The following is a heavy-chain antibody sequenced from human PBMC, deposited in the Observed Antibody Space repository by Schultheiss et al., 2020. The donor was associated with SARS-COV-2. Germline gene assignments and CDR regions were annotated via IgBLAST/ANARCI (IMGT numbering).Heavy chain of an antibody. J-gene: IGHJ4*02. CDR2: ISSSGSTI. CDR1: GFTFSDYY. V-gene: IGHV3-11*04. Sequence: GGSLRLSCAASGFTFSDYYMSWIRQAPGKGLEWVSYISSSGSTIYYADSVKGRFTISRDNAKNSLYLQMNSLRAEDTAVYYCATQRYCPKGVCLWGNDYWGQGTLVTVSS. D-gene: IGHD2-8*01. CDR3: ATQRYCPKGVCLWGNDY.